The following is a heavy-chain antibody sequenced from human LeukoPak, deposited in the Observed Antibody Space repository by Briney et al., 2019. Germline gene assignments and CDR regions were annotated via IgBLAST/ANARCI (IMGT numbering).Heavy chain of an antibody. CDR2: IIPIFGTA. CDR3: ARDLSLAGSTSSIPIGLFDP. J-gene: IGHJ5*02. V-gene: IGHV1-69*05. CDR1: GGTFSSYA. D-gene: IGHD2-2*01. Sequence: ASVKVSCKASGGTFSSYAISWVRQAPGQGLEWMGGIIPIFGTANYAQKFQGRVTITTDESTSTAYMELSSLRSEDAAVYYCARDLSLAGSTSSIPIGLFDPWGQGTLVTVSS.